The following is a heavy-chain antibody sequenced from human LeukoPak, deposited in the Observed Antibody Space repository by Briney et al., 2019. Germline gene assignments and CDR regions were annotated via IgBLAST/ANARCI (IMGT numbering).Heavy chain of an antibody. V-gene: IGHV3-23*01. CDR1: GFTFSSYA. Sequence: GGSLRLACAASGFTFSSYAMSWVRQAPGKGLEWVSAISGSGGSTYYADSVKGRFTISRDNSKNTLYLQMNSLRAEDTAVYYCAKWVPAAPHKNWFDPWGQGTLVTVSS. CDR3: AKWVPAAPHKNWFDP. CDR2: ISGSGGST. D-gene: IGHD2-2*01. J-gene: IGHJ5*02.